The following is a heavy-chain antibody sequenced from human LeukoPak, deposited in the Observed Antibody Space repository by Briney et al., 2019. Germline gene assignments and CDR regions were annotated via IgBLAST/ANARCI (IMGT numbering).Heavy chain of an antibody. V-gene: IGHV1-18*01. CDR2: ISAYNGNT. Sequence: ASVKVSCKASGYTFTSYGISWVRQAPGQGLEWMGWISAYNGNTNYAQKLQGRVTMTTDTSTSTAYMELRSLRSDDAAVYYCARDNSQFDWWYFDYWGQGTLVTVSS. D-gene: IGHD3-9*01. CDR3: ARDNSQFDWWYFDY. CDR1: GYTFTSYG. J-gene: IGHJ4*02.